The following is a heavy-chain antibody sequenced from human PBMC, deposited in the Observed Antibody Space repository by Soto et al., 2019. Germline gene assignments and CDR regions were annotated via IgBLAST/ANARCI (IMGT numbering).Heavy chain of an antibody. D-gene: IGHD3-10*01. V-gene: IGHV1-18*01. J-gene: IGHJ5*02. CDR2: ISAYNGNT. Sequence: ASVKVSCKASGYTFTSYGISWVRQAPGQGLEWMGWISAYNGNTNYAQKLQGRVTMTTDTSTSTAYMELRSLRSDDTAVYYCARDLAIPAWCGESPSGWFDPWGQGTLGTVSS. CDR3: ARDLAIPAWCGESPSGWFDP. CDR1: GYTFTSYG.